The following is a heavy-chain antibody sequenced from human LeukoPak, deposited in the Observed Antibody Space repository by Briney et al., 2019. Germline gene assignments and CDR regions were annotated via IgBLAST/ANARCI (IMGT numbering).Heavy chain of an antibody. CDR2: IHSGGNT. D-gene: IGHD6-25*01. J-gene: IGHJ4*02. CDR3: ARSPPGQRPFDY. CDR1: GFTVSGNY. V-gene: IGHV3-53*01. Sequence: GGSLRLSCAASGFTVSGNYMSWVRQAPGKGLEWVSVIHSGGNTNYADSVKGRFTISRDNSKNTLYLQMNSLRVEDTAVYYCARSPPGQRPFDYWGQGTLVTVSS.